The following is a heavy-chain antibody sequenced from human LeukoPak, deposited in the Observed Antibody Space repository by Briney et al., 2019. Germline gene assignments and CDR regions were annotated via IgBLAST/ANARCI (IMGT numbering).Heavy chain of an antibody. CDR1: GGSISSGDYY. J-gene: IGHJ5*02. D-gene: IGHD5-18*01. CDR3: ARDLRTDVDTAMGFDP. CDR2: IYYSGST. V-gene: IGHV4-30-4*01. Sequence: KASETLSLTCTVSGGSISSGDYYWSWIRQPPGKGLEWIGYIYYSGSTYYNPSLKSRVTISVDTSKNQFSLKLSSVTAADTAVYYCARDLRTDVDTAMGFDPWGQGTLVTVSS.